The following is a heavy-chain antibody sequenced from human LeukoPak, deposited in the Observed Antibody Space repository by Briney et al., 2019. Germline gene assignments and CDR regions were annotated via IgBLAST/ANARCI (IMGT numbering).Heavy chain of an antibody. CDR2: MNPNSGNT. CDR3: AREKLYYDSSGYYPDAFDI. J-gene: IGHJ3*02. Sequence: ASVKVSCKASGYTFTSYDINWVRQATGQGLEWMGWMNPNSGNTGYAQKFQGRVTITRNTSISTAYMELSSLRSEDTAVYYCAREKLYYDSSGYYPDAFDIWGQGTMVTVSS. V-gene: IGHV1-8*03. D-gene: IGHD3-22*01. CDR1: GYTFTSYD.